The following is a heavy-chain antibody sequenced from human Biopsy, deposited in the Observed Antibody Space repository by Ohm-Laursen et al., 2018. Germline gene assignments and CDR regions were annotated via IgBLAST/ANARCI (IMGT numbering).Heavy chain of an antibody. CDR3: AKGLYDTSGYYISVFDY. Sequence: SLRLSCTASGFTFDDYAMHWVRHAPGKGLEWASGINWNSNNINYADSVKGRFTISRDNAKNSLYLQMNSLRPEDTALYYCAKGLYDTSGYYISVFDYWGQGTLVTVSS. CDR2: INWNSNNI. V-gene: IGHV3-9*01. CDR1: GFTFDDYA. J-gene: IGHJ4*02. D-gene: IGHD3-22*01.